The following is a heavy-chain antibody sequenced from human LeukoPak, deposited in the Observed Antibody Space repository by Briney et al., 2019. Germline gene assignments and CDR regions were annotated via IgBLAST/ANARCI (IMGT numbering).Heavy chain of an antibody. CDR2: ISGSGGST. Sequence: GGSLRLSCAASGFTFSSYAMSWVRQAPGKGLEWVSAISGSGGSTYYADSVKGRFTISRDNSKNTLYLQMNSLRAEGTAVYYCAKAWMDYSNPIDYWGQGTLVTVSS. CDR3: AKAWMDYSNPIDY. J-gene: IGHJ4*02. V-gene: IGHV3-23*01. D-gene: IGHD4-4*01. CDR1: GFTFSSYA.